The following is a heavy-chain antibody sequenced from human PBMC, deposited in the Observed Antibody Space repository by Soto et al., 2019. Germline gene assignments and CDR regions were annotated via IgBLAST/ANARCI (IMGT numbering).Heavy chain of an antibody. CDR2: ISGDGTTT. J-gene: IGHJ4*02. CDR1: GFSIRKYW. D-gene: IGHD2-8*01. Sequence: EVQLVESGGGLVQPGEALRLACAASGFSIRKYWMHWVRQAPGKGPVWVSYISGDGTTTDYAGSVKGRFTISRDNAKNTAFLQMDRLRVGDTAIYFCAIQDLTNDVCLEAAVTVGGALEYWGRGAQVTVSS. V-gene: IGHV3-74*01. CDR3: AIQDLTNDVCLEAAVTVGGALEY.